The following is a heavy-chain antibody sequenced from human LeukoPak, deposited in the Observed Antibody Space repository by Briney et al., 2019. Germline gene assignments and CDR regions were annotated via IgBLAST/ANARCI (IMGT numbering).Heavy chain of an antibody. J-gene: IGHJ4*02. Sequence: SVKVSCKASGYTFTGYYMHWVRQAPGQGLEWMGGIIPSFGTATYAQKFKGRVTITADESTTTTYLALTSLRSEDTAVYYCARNGPALVTRYFDYWGQGTLVSVSS. CDR3: ARNGPALVTRYFDY. V-gene: IGHV1-69*13. D-gene: IGHD1-1*01. CDR1: GYTFTGYY. CDR2: IIPSFGTA.